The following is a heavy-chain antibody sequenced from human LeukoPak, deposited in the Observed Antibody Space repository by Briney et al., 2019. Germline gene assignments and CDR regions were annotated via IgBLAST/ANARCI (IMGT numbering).Heavy chain of an antibody. V-gene: IGHV1-69*04. CDR1: GGTFSSYA. CDR3: ARSGGATTSFDY. CDR2: IIPIFGIA. J-gene: IGHJ4*02. D-gene: IGHD5-24*01. Sequence: ASVKVSCKASGGTFSSYAISWVRQAPGQGLEWMGRIIPIFGIANYAQKFQGRVTITADKSTSTAYMELSSLRSEDTAVYYCARSGGATTSFDYWGQGTLVTVSS.